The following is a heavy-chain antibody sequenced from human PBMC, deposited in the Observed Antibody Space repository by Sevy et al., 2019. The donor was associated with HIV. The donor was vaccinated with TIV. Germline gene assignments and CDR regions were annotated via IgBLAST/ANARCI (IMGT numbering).Heavy chain of an antibody. V-gene: IGHV4-34*01. J-gene: IGHJ4*02. CDR3: AGGVSAVEMATIIPPPFDY. Sequence: SDTLSLTCAVYGGSFSGYYWSWIRQPPGKGLEWIGEINHSGSTNYNPSLKSRVTISVDTSKNQFSLKLSSVTAADTAVYYCAGGVSAVEMATIIPPPFDYWGQGTLVTVSS. CDR1: GGSFSGYY. CDR2: INHSGST. D-gene: IGHD5-12*01.